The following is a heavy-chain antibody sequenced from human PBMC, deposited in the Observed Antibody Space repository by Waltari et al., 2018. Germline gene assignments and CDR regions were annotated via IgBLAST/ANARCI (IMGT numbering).Heavy chain of an antibody. V-gene: IGHV3-23*01. D-gene: IGHD6-6*01. CDR2: ISSTGGST. Sequence: EVQLLESGGGWVQPGGSLRLSCTASGLSFRIHAITWVSQAPGKGLEWVSSISSTGGSTHYADSVRGRFTISRDNSKNTLYLQMNSLRAEDTAVYYCAKAGGLSIAARLSWFDPWGQGTLVTVSS. CDR1: GLSFRIHA. J-gene: IGHJ5*02. CDR3: AKAGGLSIAARLSWFDP.